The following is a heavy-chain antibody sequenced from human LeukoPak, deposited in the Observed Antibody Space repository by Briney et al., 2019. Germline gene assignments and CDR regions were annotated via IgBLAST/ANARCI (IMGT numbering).Heavy chain of an antibody. CDR2: INHSGST. V-gene: IGHV4-34*01. Sequence: PSETLSLTCAVYGGSFSGYYWSWIRQPPGKGLEWIGEINHSGSTNYNPSLKSRVTISVDTSKNQFSLKLSSVTAAATAAYYCARGSRGSGGSCYRNWGQGTLVTVSS. CDR1: GGSFSGYY. J-gene: IGHJ4*02. CDR3: ARGSRGSGGSCYRN. D-gene: IGHD2-15*01.